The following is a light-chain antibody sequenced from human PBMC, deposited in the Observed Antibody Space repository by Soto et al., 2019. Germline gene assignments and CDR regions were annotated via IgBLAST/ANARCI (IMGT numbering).Light chain of an antibody. Sequence: DIQMTQSPSTLSASVGDRVTITCRASQRISSWLAWYQQKPGKAPNLLIYDASRLESGVPSRFSGSGSGTEFTLTIGSLQPDEFATYYCQHYNSYPWAFGQGTKVEIK. CDR1: QRISSW. J-gene: IGKJ1*01. V-gene: IGKV1-5*01. CDR2: DAS. CDR3: QHYNSYPWA.